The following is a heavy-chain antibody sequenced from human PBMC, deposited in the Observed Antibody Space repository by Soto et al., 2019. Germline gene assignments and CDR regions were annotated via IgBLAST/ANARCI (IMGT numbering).Heavy chain of an antibody. V-gene: IGHV2-5*01. CDR1: GFSLSTSQVG. J-gene: IGHJ4*02. D-gene: IGHD1-26*01. CDR2: VYWNDDK. Sequence: VSGPTLVNPTQTLTLTCTFSGFSLSTSQVGVGWIRQPPGKALEWLAHVYWNDDKYYSLSLKSRLTISKDTSKSQVVLTMTNMDPVDTATYYCARNRGSGSYFSHFDYWGQGTLVTVSS. CDR3: ARNRGSGSYFSHFDY.